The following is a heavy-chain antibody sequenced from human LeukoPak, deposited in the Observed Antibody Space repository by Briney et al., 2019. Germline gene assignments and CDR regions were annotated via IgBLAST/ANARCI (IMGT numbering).Heavy chain of an antibody. CDR3: ARGTTYVDY. CDR2: IYYSGST. D-gene: IGHD1-14*01. V-gene: IGHV4-59*12. Sequence: PSETLSLTCTVSGVSISSYCWSWVRQPPGKGLEWIGYIYYSGSTYYNPSLKSRVTISLDTSKNQFSLQLSSVTAADTAVYYCARGTTYVDYWGQGTLVTVSS. J-gene: IGHJ4*02. CDR1: GVSISSYC.